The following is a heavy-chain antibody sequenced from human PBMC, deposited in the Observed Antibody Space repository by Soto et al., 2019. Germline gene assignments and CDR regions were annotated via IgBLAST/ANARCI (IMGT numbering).Heavy chain of an antibody. J-gene: IGHJ5*02. CDR3: ARDAREDDTPYNWFAP. Sequence: PGGSLRLSCEASGFIFTNYYMSWVRQAPGKGLEWVANIKQDGSENNYVDSVKGRFIISRDNARNLLYLKMNSLGVEDKAVYYCARDAREDDTPYNWFAPWGQGDLVTVSS. CDR1: GFIFTNYY. D-gene: IGHD1-1*01. CDR2: IKQDGSEN. V-gene: IGHV3-7*01.